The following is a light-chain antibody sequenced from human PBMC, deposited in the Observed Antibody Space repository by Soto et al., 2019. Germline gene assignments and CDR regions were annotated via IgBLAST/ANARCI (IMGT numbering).Light chain of an antibody. CDR3: QQSYSTPLT. Sequence: DIQMTQSPSSLSASVGDSVTITCRASQSIPSYLNWYQHKPGKAPNLLIFGAYSLQSGGPSRFRGSVSGTEFTLTIRSLQPEDFATYYCQQSYSTPLTVGGGTKVDIK. CDR2: GAY. V-gene: IGKV1-39*01. CDR1: QSIPSY. J-gene: IGKJ4*01.